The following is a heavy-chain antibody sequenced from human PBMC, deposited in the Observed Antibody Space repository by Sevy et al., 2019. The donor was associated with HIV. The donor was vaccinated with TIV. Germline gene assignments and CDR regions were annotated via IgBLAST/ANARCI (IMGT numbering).Heavy chain of an antibody. D-gene: IGHD4-17*01. Sequence: GGSLRLSCAASGFTFSSFEMTWVRQAPGKGLEWVSHVSQSGSATYYSDSVKGRFTISRDNAKNSLYLQMNSLRAEDTAVSYCTRDLPPSATTVAHFDYWGQGTLVTVSS. V-gene: IGHV3-48*03. CDR1: GFTFSSFE. J-gene: IGHJ4*02. CDR3: TRDLPPSATTVAHFDY. CDR2: VSQSGSAT.